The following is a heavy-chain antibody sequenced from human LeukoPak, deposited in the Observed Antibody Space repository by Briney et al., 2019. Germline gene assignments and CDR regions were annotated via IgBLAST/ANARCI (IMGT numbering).Heavy chain of an antibody. CDR3: ARDQIEMATIMDYCYGMDV. V-gene: IGHV6-1*01. Sequence: SQTLSLTCAISGDSVSSNSAAWNWIRQSPSRGLEWLGRTYYRSKWYNDYAVSVKSRITINPDTSKNQFSLQLNSVTPEDTAVYYCARDQIEMATIMDYCYGMDVWGQGTTVTVSS. J-gene: IGHJ6*02. CDR2: TYYRSKWYN. CDR1: GDSVSSNSAA. D-gene: IGHD5-24*01.